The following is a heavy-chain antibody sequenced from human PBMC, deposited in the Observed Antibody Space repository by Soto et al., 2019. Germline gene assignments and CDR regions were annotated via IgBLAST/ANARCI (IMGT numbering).Heavy chain of an antibody. CDR1: GYTFTSYA. CDR3: ARERDCSLRVPAAMSY. Sequence: QVPLVQSGAEVKKPGASVKVSCKASGYTFTSYAMHWVRQAPGQRLEWMGWINAGNGNTKYSQKFQGRVTITRDTSASTAYMELSSLKSEDTAVYYRARERDCSLRVPAAMSYWGQGTLVTVSS. CDR2: INAGNGNT. D-gene: IGHD2-2*01. J-gene: IGHJ4*02. V-gene: IGHV1-3*01.